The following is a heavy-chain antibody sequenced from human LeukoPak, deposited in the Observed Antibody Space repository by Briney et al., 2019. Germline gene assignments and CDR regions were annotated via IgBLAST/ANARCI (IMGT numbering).Heavy chain of an antibody. D-gene: IGHD2-2*01. Sequence: PGGSLRLSCAAYGFTFSSYGMHWVRQAPGRGLEWVAFIRYDGSNKYYADSVKGRFTISRDNSKNTLYLQMNSLRAEDTAVYYCAKGTYCSSTSCPGDAFDIWGQGTMVTVSS. CDR3: AKGTYCSSTSCPGDAFDI. CDR1: GFTFSSYG. V-gene: IGHV3-30*02. CDR2: IRYDGSNK. J-gene: IGHJ3*02.